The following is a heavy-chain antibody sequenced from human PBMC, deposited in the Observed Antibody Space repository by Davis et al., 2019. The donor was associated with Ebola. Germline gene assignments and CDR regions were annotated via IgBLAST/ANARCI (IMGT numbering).Heavy chain of an antibody. CDR1: GFTFSSYS. D-gene: IGHD1-26*01. CDR2: IKHDGSEK. CDR3: ARPLGGFRQ. V-gene: IGHV3-7*03. Sequence: GGSLRLSCVASGFTFSSYSMNWVRQAPGKGLEWVANIKHDGSEKYYVGSVKGRFTISRDNARNSLYLQMHNVRAEDTAVYYCARPLGGFRQWGQGTLVTVSS. J-gene: IGHJ4*02.